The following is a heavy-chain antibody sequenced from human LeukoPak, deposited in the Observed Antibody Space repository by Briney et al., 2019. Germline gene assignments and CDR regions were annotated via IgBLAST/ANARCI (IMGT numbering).Heavy chain of an antibody. CDR2: INHSGST. V-gene: IGHV4-34*01. J-gene: IGHJ4*02. Sequence: SETLSLTCAVYGGSFSGSYWSWLRQPPGKGLEWIGEINHSGSTNYNPSLKSRVTISVDTSKNQFSLKLSSVTAADTAVYYCARGYGSGSYYYYWGQGTLVTVSS. CDR1: GGSFSGSY. CDR3: ARGYGSGSYYYY. D-gene: IGHD3-10*01.